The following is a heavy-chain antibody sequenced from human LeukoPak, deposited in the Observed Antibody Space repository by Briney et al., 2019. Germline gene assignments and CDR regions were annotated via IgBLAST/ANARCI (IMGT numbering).Heavy chain of an antibody. CDR3: ARCTTGKTFGSLREIKKSREIDY. CDR2: ISSSSSYI. CDR1: GFTFSSYS. Sequence: GGSLRLSCAASGFTFSSYSMNWVRQAPGKGLEWVSSISSSSSYIHYADSVRGRFTISGDNAKNSLFLQMNSLRGEDTAVYYCARCTTGKTFGSLREIKKSREIDYWGQGTLVTVSS. D-gene: IGHD1-1*01. V-gene: IGHV3-21*01. J-gene: IGHJ4*02.